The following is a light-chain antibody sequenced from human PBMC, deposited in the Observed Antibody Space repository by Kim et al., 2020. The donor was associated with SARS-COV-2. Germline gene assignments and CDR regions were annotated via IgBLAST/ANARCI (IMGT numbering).Light chain of an antibody. J-gene: IGLJ2*01. V-gene: IGLV3-1*01. Sequence: SYELTQPPSVSVSPGQTASITCSGDNLGDKYVCWYQHKSGQSPVLVIYQDDRRPSGISERFSGSNSGNTATLTISGTQSVDEADYYCQAWDRSTAVFGGGTQLTVL. CDR3: QAWDRSTAV. CDR1: NLGDKY. CDR2: QDD.